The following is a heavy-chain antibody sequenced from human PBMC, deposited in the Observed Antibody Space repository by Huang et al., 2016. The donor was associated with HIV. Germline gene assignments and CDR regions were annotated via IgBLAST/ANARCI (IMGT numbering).Heavy chain of an antibody. CDR2: IRSKEYSETT. CDR1: GFTFGNYG. Sequence: EVQFVESGGGLVKPGRSLSLSCTASGFTFGNYGMSWFRQAPGKGLEGVGFIRSKEYSETTEYAASVKGRFTISRDDSKSIAYLQMNSLKPEDTAVYYCTRDSVYPNYYDGSGFYFDYWGQGTLVTVSS. J-gene: IGHJ4*02. CDR3: TRDSVYPNYYDGSGFYFDY. V-gene: IGHV3-49*05. D-gene: IGHD3-22*01.